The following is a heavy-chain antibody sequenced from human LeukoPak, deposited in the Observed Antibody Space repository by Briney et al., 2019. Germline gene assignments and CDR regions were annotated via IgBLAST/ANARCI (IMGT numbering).Heavy chain of an antibody. CDR3: ARVGRGDYVWGSYSFDY. J-gene: IGHJ4*02. Sequence: PSETLSLTCTVSGGPISDYHWSWIPQPPGKGLEWIGYFSYSGCPHYNPSPKSRVSLSVDTSQNPFSLKLSSVTAADTAVYYCARVGRGDYVWGSYSFDYWGQGTLVTVSS. CDR1: GGPISDYH. D-gene: IGHD3-16*01. CDR2: FSYSGCP. V-gene: IGHV4-59*01.